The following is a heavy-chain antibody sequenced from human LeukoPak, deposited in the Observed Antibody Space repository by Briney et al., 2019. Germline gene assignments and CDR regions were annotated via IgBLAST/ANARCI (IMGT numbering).Heavy chain of an antibody. J-gene: IGHJ3*02. D-gene: IGHD1-26*01. V-gene: IGHV3-74*01. CDR3: ARRGAATDAFDI. CDR1: GFTFSSYW. Sequence: GGSLRLSCAASGFTFSSYWMHWVRQAPGKGLVWVSRIKSDGSSTTYADSVKGRFTISRDNAKNTLYLQMNSLRAEDTAVYYCARRGAATDAFDIWGQGTMVTVSS. CDR2: IKSDGSST.